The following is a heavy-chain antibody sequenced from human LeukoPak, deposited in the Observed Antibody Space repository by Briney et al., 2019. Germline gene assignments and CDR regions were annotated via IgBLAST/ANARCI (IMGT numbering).Heavy chain of an antibody. CDR1: GFTFSDYY. D-gene: IGHD6-13*01. Sequence: GGSLRLSCAASGFTFSDYYMSWIRQAPGKGLEWISYISSSGSTIFQADSMKGRFTISRDNAKNSLYLQMNNLRVEDTAVYYCARVSSQQLKWDQGTLVTVSS. J-gene: IGHJ4*02. V-gene: IGHV3-11*01. CDR3: ARVSSQQLK. CDR2: ISSSGSTI.